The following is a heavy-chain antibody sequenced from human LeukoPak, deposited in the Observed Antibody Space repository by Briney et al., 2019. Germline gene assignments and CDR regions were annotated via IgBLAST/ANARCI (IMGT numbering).Heavy chain of an antibody. D-gene: IGHD6-19*01. CDR2: ISGSGNST. Sequence: GGSLRLSCAASGFTFSSSAMSWVRQAPGKGLEWVSAISGSGNSTYYADSVKGRFTISRDNSKNTLYLQTHSLRAEDTALYYCVKLREYSTGWYYFDYWGQGALVTVSS. CDR3: VKLREYSTGWYYFDY. J-gene: IGHJ4*02. CDR1: GFTFSSSA. V-gene: IGHV3-23*01.